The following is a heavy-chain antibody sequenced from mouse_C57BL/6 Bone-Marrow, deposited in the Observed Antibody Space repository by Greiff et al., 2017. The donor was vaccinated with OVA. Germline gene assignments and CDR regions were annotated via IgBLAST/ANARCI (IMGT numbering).Heavy chain of an antibody. CDR3: ASSNSWCAY. CDR1: GFSLTSYA. D-gene: IGHD2-5*01. CDR2: IWPGGGT. V-gene: IGHV2-9-1*01. J-gene: IGHJ3*01. Sequence: VQLVESGPGLVAPSQSLSITCTVSGFSLTSYAISWVRQPPGKGLEWLGVIWPGGGTNYNSALNSRMSISKDNSKSQVFVKMNSLQTDDTARYDCASSNSWCAYWGQGTLVTVSA.